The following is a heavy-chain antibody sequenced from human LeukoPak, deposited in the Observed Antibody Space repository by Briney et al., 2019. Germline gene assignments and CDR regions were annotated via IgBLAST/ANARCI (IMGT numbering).Heavy chain of an antibody. J-gene: IGHJ4*02. CDR2: ISGSGGST. Sequence: PSETLSLTCAVSGGSISSGVYSWSWVRQAPGKGLEWVSAISGSGGSTYYADSVKGRFTISRDNSKNRLYLQMNSLRAEDTAVYYCAGRGSGSYFDYWGRGTLVTVSS. CDR3: AGRGSGSYFDY. V-gene: IGHV3-23*01. D-gene: IGHD3-10*01. CDR1: GGSISSGVYS.